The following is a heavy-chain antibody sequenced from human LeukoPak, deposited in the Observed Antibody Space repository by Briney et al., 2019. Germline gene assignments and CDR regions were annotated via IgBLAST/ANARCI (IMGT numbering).Heavy chain of an antibody. CDR1: GFTFSSYS. J-gene: IGHJ4*02. CDR3: AKDVPAAYFDY. V-gene: IGHV3-21*01. D-gene: IGHD2-2*01. Sequence: GGSLRLSCAASGFTFSSYSMNWVRQAPGKGLEWVSSISSSSSYIYYADSVKGRFTISRDNAKNSLYLQVNSLRAEDTAVYFCAKDVPAAYFDYWGQGTLVTVSS. CDR2: ISSSSSYI.